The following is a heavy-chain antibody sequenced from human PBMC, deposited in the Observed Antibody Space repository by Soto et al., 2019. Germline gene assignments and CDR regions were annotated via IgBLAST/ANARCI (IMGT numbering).Heavy chain of an antibody. CDR1: GFTFSSYA. CDR3: AKDEVGAVYCYYYGMDV. J-gene: IGHJ6*02. Sequence: EVQLLESGGGLVQPGGSLRLSCAASGFTFSSYAMSWVRQAPGKGLEWVSAISGSGGSTYYADSVKGRFTISRDNSKNXLYLQMDRLRAEDTAVYYCAKDEVGAVYCYYYGMDVWGQGTTVTVSS. D-gene: IGHD1-26*01. CDR2: ISGSGGST. V-gene: IGHV3-23*01.